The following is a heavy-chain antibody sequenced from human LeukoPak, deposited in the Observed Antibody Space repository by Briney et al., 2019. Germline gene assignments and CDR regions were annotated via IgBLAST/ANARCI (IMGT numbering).Heavy chain of an antibody. D-gene: IGHD2-15*01. CDR1: GFTFSSYW. J-gene: IGHJ4*02. V-gene: IGHV3-74*01. Sequence: PGGSLRLSCAASGFTFSSYWMHWVRQAPGKGLVWVSRINSDRSSISYADSVKGRFTISRDNAKNTLYLQMNSLRVEDTAVYYCASSRGSFDYWGQGTLVTVSS. CDR3: ASSRGSFDY. CDR2: INSDRSSI.